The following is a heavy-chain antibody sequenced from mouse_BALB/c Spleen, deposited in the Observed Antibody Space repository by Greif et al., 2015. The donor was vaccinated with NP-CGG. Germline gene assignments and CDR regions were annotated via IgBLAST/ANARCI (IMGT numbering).Heavy chain of an antibody. CDR3: ARKIRTYYYAMDY. D-gene: IGHD1-1*01. V-gene: IGHV2-2*02. CDR2: IWSGGST. J-gene: IGHJ4*01. Sequence: VKLVESGPGLVQPSQSLSITCTVSGFSLTSYGVHWVRQSPGKGLEWLGVIWSGGSTDYNAAFISRLSISKDNSKSQVFFKMNSLQANDTAIYYCARKIRTYYYAMDYWGQGTSVTVSS. CDR1: GFSLTSYG.